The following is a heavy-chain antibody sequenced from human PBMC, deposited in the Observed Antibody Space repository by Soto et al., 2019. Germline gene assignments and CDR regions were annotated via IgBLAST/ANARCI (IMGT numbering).Heavy chain of an antibody. CDR3: ARVRQWLVRANNCFDP. J-gene: IGHJ5*02. CDR1: GFTFSSYW. Sequence: GGSLRLSCAASGFTFSSYWMSWVRQAPGQGLEWVANIKQDGSEKYYVYSLKGRFSISRDKAKNLLYLQMNSLRAEDTAVYYCARVRQWLVRANNCFDPWGQGTLVTVSS. V-gene: IGHV3-7*01. CDR2: IKQDGSEK. D-gene: IGHD6-19*01.